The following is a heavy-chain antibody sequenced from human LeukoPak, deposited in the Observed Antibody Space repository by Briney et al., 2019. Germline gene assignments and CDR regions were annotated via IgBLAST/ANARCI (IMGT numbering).Heavy chain of an antibody. D-gene: IGHD6-6*01. Sequence: VASVKVSCKASGYTFTSYYMHWVRQAPGQGLEWMGIINPSGGSTSYAQKFQGRVTMTRDTSTSTVYMELSSLRSEDTAVYYCARGPSIAARPYYFDYWGQGTLDTVSS. J-gene: IGHJ4*02. CDR2: INPSGGST. V-gene: IGHV1-46*01. CDR3: ARGPSIAARPYYFDY. CDR1: GYTFTSYY.